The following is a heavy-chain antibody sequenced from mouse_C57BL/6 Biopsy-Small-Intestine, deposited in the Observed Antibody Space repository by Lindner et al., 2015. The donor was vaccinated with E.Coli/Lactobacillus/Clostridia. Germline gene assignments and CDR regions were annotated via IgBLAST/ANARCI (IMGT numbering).Heavy chain of an antibody. CDR2: INPKNGAT. CDR1: GYTFTDYN. D-gene: IGHD4-1*01. J-gene: IGHJ3*01. Sequence: VQLQESGPELVKPGASVKIPCKASGYTFTDYNMDWVKQSHGKSLEWIGDINPKNGATIYNQKFKGKATLTVDKSSSTAYMELRSLTSEDTAVYYCARWDSAFAYWGQGTLVAVSA. V-gene: IGHV1-18*01. CDR3: ARWDSAFAY.